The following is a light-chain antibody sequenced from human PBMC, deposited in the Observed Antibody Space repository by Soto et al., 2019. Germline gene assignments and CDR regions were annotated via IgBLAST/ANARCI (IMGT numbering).Light chain of an antibody. Sequence: QSVLTQPPSVSGTPGQRVTISCSGGISNIGTNYVHWFQQLPGTAPKVLSNRDNQRPSGVPDRFSGSKSSTSASLAISGLRSEDESEYYCAAWDDTVRSYVFGTGTKLTVL. CDR1: ISNIGTNY. CDR3: AAWDDTVRSYV. CDR2: RDN. V-gene: IGLV1-47*01. J-gene: IGLJ1*01.